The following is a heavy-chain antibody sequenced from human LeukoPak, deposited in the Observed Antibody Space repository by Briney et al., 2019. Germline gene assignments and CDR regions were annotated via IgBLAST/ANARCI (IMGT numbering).Heavy chain of an antibody. J-gene: IGHJ4*02. Sequence: GGSLRLSCAASGFTFSSYAMSWVRQAPGKGLEWVSAISGSGGSTYYADSVKGRFTISRDNSKNTLYLQMNSLRAEDTAVYYCARDGGLYGDHDPFFDYWGQGTLVTVSS. D-gene: IGHD4-17*01. CDR2: ISGSGGST. V-gene: IGHV3-23*01. CDR3: ARDGGLYGDHDPFFDY. CDR1: GFTFSSYA.